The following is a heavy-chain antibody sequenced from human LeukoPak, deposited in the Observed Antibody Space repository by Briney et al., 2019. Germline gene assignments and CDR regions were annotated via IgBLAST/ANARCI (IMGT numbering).Heavy chain of an antibody. CDR3: ARALDYYGSGSHLADHDAFDI. V-gene: IGHV1-69*05. J-gene: IGHJ3*02. CDR1: GGTFSSYA. CDR2: IIPIFGTA. Sequence: SVKVSCKASGGTFSSYAISWVRQAPGQGLEWMGRIIPIFGTANYAQKFQSRVTITTDESTSTAYMELSSLRSEDTAVYYCARALDYYGSGSHLADHDAFDIWGQGTMVTVSS. D-gene: IGHD3-10*01.